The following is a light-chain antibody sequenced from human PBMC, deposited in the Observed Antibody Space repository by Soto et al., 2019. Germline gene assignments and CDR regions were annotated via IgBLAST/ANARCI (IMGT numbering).Light chain of an antibody. CDR2: DDT. V-gene: IGLV2-23*01. Sequence: QSALTQPPSASGSPGQSVTISCTGTVGLVSWYQQHPGKVPKLIIYDDTKRPSGVSSRFSGSKSGSTASLTISGLQTEDEADYYCCLYVGGRTYVFGTGTKVT. J-gene: IGLJ1*01. CDR1: VGL. CDR3: CLYVGGRTYV.